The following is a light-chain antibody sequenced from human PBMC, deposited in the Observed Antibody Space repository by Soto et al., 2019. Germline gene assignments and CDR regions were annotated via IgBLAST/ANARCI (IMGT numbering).Light chain of an antibody. Sequence: DIQITQAPSSLSASAVEGVTITFRASQSISSWLAWYQQKPGKAPKLLIYKASSLESGVPSRFSGSGSGTEFTLTLSSLQPDDFATYYCQQYKSYSRTFGPGTKGGYQ. CDR2: KAS. J-gene: IGKJ1*01. V-gene: IGKV1-5*03. CDR1: QSISSW. CDR3: QQYKSYSRT.